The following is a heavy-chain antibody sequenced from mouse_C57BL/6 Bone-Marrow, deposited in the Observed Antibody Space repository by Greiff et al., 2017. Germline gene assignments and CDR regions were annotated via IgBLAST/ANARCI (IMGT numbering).Heavy chain of an antibody. D-gene: IGHD4-1*01. J-gene: IGHJ3*01. CDR3: GRNWVWFAY. Sequence: QVQLQQPGAELVKPGASVKLSCKASGYTFTSYWMQWVKQRPGQGLEWIGEIDPSDSYTNYNQKFKGKATLPVDTSSSTAYMQLSSRTSEDSAVYYYGRNWVWFAYWGQGTLVTVSA. CDR1: GYTFTSYW. CDR2: IDPSDSYT. V-gene: IGHV1-50*01.